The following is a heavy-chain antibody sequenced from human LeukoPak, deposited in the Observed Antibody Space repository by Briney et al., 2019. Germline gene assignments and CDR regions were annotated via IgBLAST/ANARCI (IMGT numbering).Heavy chain of an antibody. CDR1: GGSFSDYY. V-gene: IGHV4-34*01. D-gene: IGHD1-26*01. J-gene: IGHJ4*02. CDR2: INHSGST. Sequence: SETLSLTCAVYGGSFSDYYWTWIRQPPGKGLEWIGEINHSGSTNYKPSLKSRVTMSVDTSKNQFSLKLTSVTAADTAVYYCARVVDRYYKVDFWGRGTPVTVSS. CDR3: ARVVDRYYKVDF.